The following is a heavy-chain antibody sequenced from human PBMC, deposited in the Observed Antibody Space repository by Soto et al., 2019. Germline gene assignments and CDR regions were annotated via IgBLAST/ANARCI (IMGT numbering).Heavy chain of an antibody. CDR3: ARGGVGYCSSTSCHLYDFWSGYYWDDAFDI. CDR1: GGSISSYY. Sequence: PSETLSLTCTVSGGSISSYYWSWIRQPAGKGLEWIGRIYTSGSTNYNPSLKSRVTMSVDTSKNQFSLKLSSVTAADTAVYYCARGGVGYCSSTSCHLYDFWSGYYWDDAFDIRGQGTMVTVSS. J-gene: IGHJ3*02. CDR2: IYTSGST. V-gene: IGHV4-4*07. D-gene: IGHD2-2*01.